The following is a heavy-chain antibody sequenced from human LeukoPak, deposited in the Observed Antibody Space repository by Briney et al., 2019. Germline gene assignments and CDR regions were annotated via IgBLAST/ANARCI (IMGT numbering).Heavy chain of an antibody. V-gene: IGHV3-7*03. CDR3: ARGGGLDV. Sequence: QPGGSLRLSCAASGFTFSSYWMNWARQAPGEGLEWVASMNHNGNVNYYVDSVKGRFTISRDNAKNSLYLQMSNLRAEDTAVYFCARGGGLDVWGQGATVTVSS. CDR2: MNHNGNVN. D-gene: IGHD3-16*01. J-gene: IGHJ6*02. CDR1: GFTFSSYW.